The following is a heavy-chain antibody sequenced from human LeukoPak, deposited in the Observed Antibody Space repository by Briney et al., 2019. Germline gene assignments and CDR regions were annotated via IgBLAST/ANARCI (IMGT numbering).Heavy chain of an antibody. V-gene: IGHV4-59*01. J-gene: IGHJ5*02. CDR2: TYYSGST. Sequence: SETLSLTCTVSGGSISSYYWSWIRQPPGKGLEWIGYTYYSGSTNYNPSLKSRVTISVDTSKNQFSLKLSSVTAADTAVYYCAIRGAAGWFDPWGQGTLVTVSS. CDR1: GGSISSYY. D-gene: IGHD6-13*01. CDR3: AIRGAAGWFDP.